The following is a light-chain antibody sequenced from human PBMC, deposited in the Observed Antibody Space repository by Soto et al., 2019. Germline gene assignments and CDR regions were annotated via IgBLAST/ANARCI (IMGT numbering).Light chain of an antibody. CDR3: QQRSKWPIT. CDR1: QSVSTY. V-gene: IGKV3-11*01. CDR2: DAS. Sequence: DIVLTQSPATLSLSPGEIATLSCRASQSVSTYLAWYQQKPGQAPRLFIYDASNRATGIPARFSGSGSGTDFTLTISSLEPEDFAVYYCQQRSKWPITFGQGTRLEIK. J-gene: IGKJ5*01.